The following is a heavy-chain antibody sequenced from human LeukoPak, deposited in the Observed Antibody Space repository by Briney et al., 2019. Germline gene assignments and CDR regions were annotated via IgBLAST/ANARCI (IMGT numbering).Heavy chain of an antibody. CDR1: GGSVSSGSYY. CDR2: IYYSGST. J-gene: IGHJ6*02. Sequence: SETLSHTCTVSGGSVSSGSYYWSWIRQPPGKGLEWIGYIYYSGSTNYNPSLKSRVTISVDTSKNQFSLKLSSVTAADTAVYYCARDPRYCSGGSCYPPYGMDVWGQGTTVTVSS. CDR3: ARDPRYCSGGSCYPPYGMDV. D-gene: IGHD2-15*01. V-gene: IGHV4-61*01.